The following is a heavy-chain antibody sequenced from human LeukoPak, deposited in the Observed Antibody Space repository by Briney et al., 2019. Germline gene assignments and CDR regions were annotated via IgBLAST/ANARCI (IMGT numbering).Heavy chain of an antibody. CDR1: GYTFTSYG. Sequence: ASVKVSCAASGYTFTSYGISWVRQAPGQGLEWMAWISAYNGNTNYAQTLQGRVTMTTDTSTSTAYMELRSLRADDTAVYYCARDLRMTTLYAFDIWGQGTMVTVSS. D-gene: IGHD4-17*01. CDR2: ISAYNGNT. V-gene: IGHV1-18*01. CDR3: ARDLRMTTLYAFDI. J-gene: IGHJ3*02.